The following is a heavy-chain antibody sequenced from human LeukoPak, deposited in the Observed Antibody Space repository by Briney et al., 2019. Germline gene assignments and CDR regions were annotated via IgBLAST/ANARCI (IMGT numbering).Heavy chain of an antibody. J-gene: IGHJ5*02. CDR1: GDTFSSYS. Sequence: SVKVSCKVSGDTFSSYSITWVRQAPGQGLEWMGRIIPILGITNYAQKFQGRVTITADKSTSTAYMELISLRSDDTAVYYCARDSQWLVHGGWFDPWGQGTLVTVSS. V-gene: IGHV1-69*04. CDR3: ARDSQWLVHGGWFDP. D-gene: IGHD6-19*01. CDR2: IIPILGIT.